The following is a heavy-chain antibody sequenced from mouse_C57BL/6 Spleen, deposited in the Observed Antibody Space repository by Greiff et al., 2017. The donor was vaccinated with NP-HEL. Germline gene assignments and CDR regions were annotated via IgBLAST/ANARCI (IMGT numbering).Heavy chain of an antibody. CDR3: AREVYDYDDGRFAY. CDR2: INPSSGYT. Sequence: QVHVKQSGAELAKPGASVKLSCKASGYTFTSYWMHWVKQRPGQGLEWIGYINPSSGYTKYNQKFKDKATLTADKSSSTAYMQLSSLTYEDSAVYYCAREVYDYDDGRFAYWGQGTLVTVSA. CDR1: GYTFTSYW. J-gene: IGHJ3*01. V-gene: IGHV1-7*01. D-gene: IGHD2-4*01.